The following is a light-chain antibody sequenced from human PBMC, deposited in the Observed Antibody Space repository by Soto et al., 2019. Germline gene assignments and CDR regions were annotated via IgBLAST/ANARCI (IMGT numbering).Light chain of an antibody. CDR3: GTWHSTLSVEWV. CDR1: NSNIGANS. J-gene: IGLJ3*02. Sequence: QSVLTQPPSVSAAPGQKVTISCSGSNSNIGANSVSWYQHLPGTAPKVVIYDDDNRPSGIPDRFSGSKSGTSATLDITGLQIGDEADYYCGTWHSTLSVEWVFGGGTKVTVL. CDR2: DDD. V-gene: IGLV1-51*01.